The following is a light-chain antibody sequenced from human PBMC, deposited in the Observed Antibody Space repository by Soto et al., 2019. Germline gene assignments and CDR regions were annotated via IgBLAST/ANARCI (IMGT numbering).Light chain of an antibody. Sequence: ETVLTQSPGTLSLSPGERATLSCRASQTIRSNYLACYRQTPGQAPRLLIYGASNRATGIADRFSGSGSGTDFSLIISRLEPEEFARYYCQQYGSSPWTFGQGTKVEIK. CDR3: QQYGSSPWT. CDR1: QTIRSNY. V-gene: IGKV3-20*01. J-gene: IGKJ1*01. CDR2: GAS.